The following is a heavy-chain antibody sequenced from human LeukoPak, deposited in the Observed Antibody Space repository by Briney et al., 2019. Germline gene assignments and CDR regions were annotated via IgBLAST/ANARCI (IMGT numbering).Heavy chain of an antibody. D-gene: IGHD5-24*01. Sequence: SETLSLTCTVSGGSISSYYWSWIRQPPGKGLEWIGYIYNSGSTNYNPSLKSRVTISVDTSKNQFSLKLSSVTAADTAIYYCARIPTNAVPSAHNGFDIWGQGTMLTVSS. CDR2: IYNSGST. CDR1: GGSISSYY. V-gene: IGHV4-4*08. CDR3: ARIPTNAVPSAHNGFDI. J-gene: IGHJ3*02.